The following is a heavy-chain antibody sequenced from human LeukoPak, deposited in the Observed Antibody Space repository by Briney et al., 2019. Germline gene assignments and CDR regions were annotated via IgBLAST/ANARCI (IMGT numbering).Heavy chain of an antibody. J-gene: IGHJ4*02. CDR1: GFTFDDYA. D-gene: IGHD3-3*01. Sequence: GGSLRLSCAASGFTFDDYAMHWVRQAPGKGLEWVSGISGSGGGTFYADSVKGRFTISRDNSKNTLYLQMNSLRAEDTAVYYCAKDRWNTVLAHFDYWGQGTLVTVSP. CDR2: ISGSGGGT. V-gene: IGHV3-23*01. CDR3: AKDRWNTVLAHFDY.